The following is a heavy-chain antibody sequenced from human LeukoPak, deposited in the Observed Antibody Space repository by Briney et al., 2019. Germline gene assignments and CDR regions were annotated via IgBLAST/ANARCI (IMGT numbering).Heavy chain of an antibody. CDR1: GGSISSYY. Sequence: SETLSLTCTVSGGSISSYYWSWIRQPPGKGLDWIGYIYYSGSTNYNPSLKSRVTISVDTSKNQFSLKLSSVTAADTAVYYCARGESYREYLQNWFDPWGQGTLVTVSS. V-gene: IGHV4-59*01. D-gene: IGHD2-2*01. J-gene: IGHJ5*02. CDR2: IYYSGST. CDR3: ARGESYREYLQNWFDP.